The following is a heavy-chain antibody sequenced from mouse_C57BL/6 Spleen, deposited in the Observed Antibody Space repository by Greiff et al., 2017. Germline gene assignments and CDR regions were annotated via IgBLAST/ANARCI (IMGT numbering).Heavy chain of an antibody. Sequence: VQLQQSGAELVRPGASVKLSCKASGYTFTDYYINWVKQRPGQGLEWIARIYPGSGNTYYNEKFKGKATLTAEKSSSTAYMQLSSLTSEDSAVYFCAREITTVVGETFDYWGQGTTLTVSS. D-gene: IGHD1-1*01. CDR1: GYTFTDYY. CDR2: IYPGSGNT. J-gene: IGHJ2*01. V-gene: IGHV1-76*01. CDR3: AREITTVVGETFDY.